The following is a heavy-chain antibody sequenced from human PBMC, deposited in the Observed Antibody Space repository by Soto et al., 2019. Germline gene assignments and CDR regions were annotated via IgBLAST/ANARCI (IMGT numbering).Heavy chain of an antibody. V-gene: IGHV4-31*02. CDR3: AMGPNPYFLDY. Sequence: PSETPSLTCTVSGGSVCSREYDWNWIRQHSGKGLEWIGNIYYSGRTSYNPSLKSRVTISVDTSKNLFSLKLSSVTAADTAVYYCAMGPNPYFLDYWGQGALVTVSS. CDR1: GGSVCSREYD. J-gene: IGHJ4*02. CDR2: IYYSGRT.